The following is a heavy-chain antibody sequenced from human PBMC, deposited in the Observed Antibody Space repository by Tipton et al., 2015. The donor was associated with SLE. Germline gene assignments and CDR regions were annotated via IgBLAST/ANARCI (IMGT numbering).Heavy chain of an antibody. CDR1: GYSISSGYY. D-gene: IGHD7-27*01. Sequence: TLSLTCAVSGYSISSGYYWGWIRQPPGKGLEWIGSIYHSGSTYYNPSLKSRVTISVDTSKNQFSLKLSSVTAADTAVYYCASRHELRTPDYWGQGTLVTVSS. CDR2: IYHSGST. V-gene: IGHV4-38-2*01. J-gene: IGHJ4*02. CDR3: ASRHELRTPDY.